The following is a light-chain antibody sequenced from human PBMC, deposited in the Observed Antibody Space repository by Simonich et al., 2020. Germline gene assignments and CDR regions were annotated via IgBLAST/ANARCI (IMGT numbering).Light chain of an antibody. CDR2: WAS. CDR1: QSVLYSSNNKNY. J-gene: IGKJ1*01. Sequence: PDSLAVSLGERATINCKSSQSVLYSSNNKNYLAWYQQKPGQPPKLLIYWASTRESGVPDRFSGSGSGTDFTLTISSLQAEDVAVYYCQQYYSTPRTFGHGTKVEIK. CDR3: QQYYSTPRT. V-gene: IGKV4-1*01.